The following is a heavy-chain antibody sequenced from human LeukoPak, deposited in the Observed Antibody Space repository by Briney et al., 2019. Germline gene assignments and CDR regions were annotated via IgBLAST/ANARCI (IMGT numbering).Heavy chain of an antibody. J-gene: IGHJ5*02. CDR1: GFTFSSYA. CDR3: AKDYSSYYDILTGEP. V-gene: IGHV3-23*01. D-gene: IGHD3-9*01. Sequence: GGSLRLSWAASGFTFSSYAMSWVRQAPGKGLEWVSAISGSGSSTYYADSVKGRFTISRDNSKNTLYVQMNSLRAEDTAVYYCAKDYSSYYDILTGEPWGQGTLVTVSS. CDR2: ISGSGSST.